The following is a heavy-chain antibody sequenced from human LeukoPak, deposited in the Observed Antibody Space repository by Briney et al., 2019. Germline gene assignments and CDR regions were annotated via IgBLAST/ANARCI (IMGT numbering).Heavy chain of an antibody. V-gene: IGHV6-1*01. CDR1: GDSVSTNSAA. Sequence: SQTLSLTCAISGDSVSTNSAAWTWIRQSPSRGLEWLGRTYYRSKWYNDYAVSVKSRITINPDTSKNQFSLQLNSVTPEDTAVYYCAKIMRAPFGGSYYGGREGIFDYWGQGTLVTVSS. CDR3: AKIMRAPFGGSYYGGREGIFDY. D-gene: IGHD1-26*01. CDR2: TYYRSKWYN. J-gene: IGHJ4*02.